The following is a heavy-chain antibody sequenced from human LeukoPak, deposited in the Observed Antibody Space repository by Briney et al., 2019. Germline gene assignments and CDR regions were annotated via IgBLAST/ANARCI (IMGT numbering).Heavy chain of an antibody. J-gene: IGHJ4*02. CDR3: AGTPESITMIVVVIALDY. CDR2: ISGSGGST. CDR1: GFTFSSYA. V-gene: IGHV3-23*01. Sequence: PGGSLRLSCAASGFTFSSYAMSWVRQAPGKGLEWVSAISGSGGSTYYADSVKGRFTISRDNSKNTLYLQMSSLRAEDTAVYYCAGTPESITMIVVVIALDYWGQGTLVTVSS. D-gene: IGHD3-22*01.